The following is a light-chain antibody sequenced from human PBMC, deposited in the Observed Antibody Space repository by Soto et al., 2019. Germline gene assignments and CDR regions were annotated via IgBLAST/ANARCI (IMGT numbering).Light chain of an antibody. CDR2: KAS. CDR3: QQYSSYPYT. Sequence: DIQMTQSPSTLAASVGDRVTITCRASQSISSWLAWYQQKPGKAPKLLIYKASSLESGVPSRFSGSGSGTEFTLTISSLQPDDFATYYCQQYSSYPYTFGQGTKVDIK. J-gene: IGKJ2*01. V-gene: IGKV1-5*03. CDR1: QSISSW.